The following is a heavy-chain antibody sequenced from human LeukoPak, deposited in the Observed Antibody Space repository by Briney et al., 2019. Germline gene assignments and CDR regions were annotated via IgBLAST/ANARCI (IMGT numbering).Heavy chain of an antibody. CDR2: IYTGGNT. D-gene: IGHD3-10*01. V-gene: IGHV3-53*01. CDR1: GFTVSSNY. CDR3: ARVPYYDSGSYYNV. J-gene: IGHJ4*02. Sequence: GGSLRLSCAASGFTVSSNYMSWVRQAPGKGLECVSVIYTGGNTYYADSVKGRFIISRDNSKNTLYLQMNSLRAEDTALYYCARVPYYDSGSYYNVWGQGTLVTVSS.